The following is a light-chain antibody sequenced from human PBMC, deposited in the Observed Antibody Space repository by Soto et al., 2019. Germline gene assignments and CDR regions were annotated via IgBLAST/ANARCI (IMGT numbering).Light chain of an antibody. CDR1: QEICSC. CDR3: QQYNSWLWT. CDR2: GAS. J-gene: IGKJ1*01. Sequence: DIQMTQSPSSLSASVGDRVTITCRASQEICSCVAWYQHKPGRAPNLLIYGASSLQRGVPSRFSGSGSGTDFTLIISSLQSEDSAVYYCQQYNSWLWTFGQGTKVDIK. V-gene: IGKV1-12*01.